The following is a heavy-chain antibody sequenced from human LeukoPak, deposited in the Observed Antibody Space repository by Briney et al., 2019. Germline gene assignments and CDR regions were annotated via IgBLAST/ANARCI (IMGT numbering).Heavy chain of an antibody. V-gene: IGHV1-8*03. CDR3: ARTRSGYHPMDP. CDR2: MNPNSGNT. J-gene: IGHJ5*02. D-gene: IGHD3-22*01. Sequence: ASVKVSCKASGYTFTSYDINWVRQATGQGLEWMGWMNPNSGNTGYAQKFQGRVTITRNNSISTAYMELSSLRSEDTAVYYCARTRSGYHPMDPWGQGTLVTVSS. CDR1: GYTFTSYD.